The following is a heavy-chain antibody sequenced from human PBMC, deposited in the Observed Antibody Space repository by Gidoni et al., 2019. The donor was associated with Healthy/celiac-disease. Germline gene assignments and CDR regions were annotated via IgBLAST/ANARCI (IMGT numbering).Heavy chain of an antibody. Sequence: QVQLQASGPGLVKPSETLSLTCTVSGGSISSYYWSWIRQPPGKGLEWIGYIYSSGSTNYNPSLKSRVTISVDTSKNQFSLKLSSVTAADTAVYYCARGGYYDILTGPYYYGMDVWGQGTTVTVSS. CDR3: ARGGYYDILTGPYYYGMDV. CDR1: GGSISSYY. V-gene: IGHV4-59*01. CDR2: IYSSGST. D-gene: IGHD3-9*01. J-gene: IGHJ6*02.